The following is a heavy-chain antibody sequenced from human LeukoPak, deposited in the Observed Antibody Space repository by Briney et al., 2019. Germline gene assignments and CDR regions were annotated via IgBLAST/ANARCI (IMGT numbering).Heavy chain of an antibody. CDR3: ARSRLLGPPSYYYYGMGV. D-gene: IGHD2-15*01. CDR2: IYYSGST. CDR1: GGSISSYY. Sequence: PSETLSLTCTVSGGSISSYYWSWIRQPPGKGLEWIGYIYYSGSTNHNPSLKSRVTISVDTSKNQFSLKLSSVTAADTAVYYCARSRLLGPPSYYYYGMGVWGQGTTVTVSS. V-gene: IGHV4-59*01. J-gene: IGHJ6*02.